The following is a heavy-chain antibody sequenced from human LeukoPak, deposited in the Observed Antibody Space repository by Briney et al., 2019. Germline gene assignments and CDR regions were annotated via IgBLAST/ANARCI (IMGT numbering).Heavy chain of an antibody. CDR3: TTDIHYDTSGYPLDY. D-gene: IGHD3-22*01. Sequence: PGGSLRLSCAASGFTFSGYAMHWVRQTPGKGLEWVGRIKGITDGGTTDYAAPVKDRFTLSRDDSRNTLYLQMNSLETEDTAVYYCTTDIHYDTSGYPLDYWGQGTLVTVSS. V-gene: IGHV3-15*07. J-gene: IGHJ4*02. CDR1: GFTFSGYA. CDR2: IKGITDGGTT.